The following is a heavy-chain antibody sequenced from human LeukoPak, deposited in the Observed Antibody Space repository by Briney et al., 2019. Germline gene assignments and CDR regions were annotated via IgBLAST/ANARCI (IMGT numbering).Heavy chain of an antibody. CDR2: ISGSGAGT. Sequence: GGSLRLSCAVSGFTFSSYAMSWVRQVPGKGLEWVSGISGSGAGTYYADSVKGRFTISRDNSKNTLYLQMNSLRAEDTAVYYCAKMVREFYTISYYFDYWGQGTLVAVSS. D-gene: IGHD2-8*01. CDR1: GFTFSSYA. V-gene: IGHV3-23*01. J-gene: IGHJ4*02. CDR3: AKMVREFYTISYYFDY.